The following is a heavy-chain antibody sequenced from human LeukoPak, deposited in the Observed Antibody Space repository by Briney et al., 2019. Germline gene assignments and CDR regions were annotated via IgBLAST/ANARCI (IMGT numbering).Heavy chain of an antibody. CDR1: GFTFSSYE. V-gene: IGHV3-48*03. CDR2: ISSSGSAI. Sequence: GGSLRLSCAASGFTFSSYEMKWVRQAPGKGLEWVSYISSSGSAIYYADSVKGRFTISRVNAKNSLYLQMNSLRAEDTAVYYCAREDQAFDIWGQGTMVTVSS. J-gene: IGHJ3*02. CDR3: AREDQAFDI.